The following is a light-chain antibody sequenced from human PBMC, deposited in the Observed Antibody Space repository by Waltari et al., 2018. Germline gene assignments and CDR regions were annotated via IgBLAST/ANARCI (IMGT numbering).Light chain of an antibody. CDR2: YNN. CDR1: SSNIGLNT. V-gene: IGLV1-44*01. CDR3: ATWDDSLNGGV. J-gene: IGLJ3*02. Sequence: QSVMTQPPSASGTPGQTVTISCSGSSSNIGLNTVAWYKQAPGEAPKLLIYYNNKRSSGVPERFSGSKSGTSASLAISGRQSEDEADYYCATWDDSLNGGVFGGGTKLTVL.